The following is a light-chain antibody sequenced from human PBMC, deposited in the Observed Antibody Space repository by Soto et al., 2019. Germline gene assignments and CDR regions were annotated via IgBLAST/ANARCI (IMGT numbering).Light chain of an antibody. J-gene: IGKJ1*01. CDR1: QSISTY. Sequence: EVVLTQYPATLSLSPGERATRSCRASQSISTYLAWYQQRPGQAPSLLNYDASNRATGIPARFSGSGSGTDFTHSITVLEPEDFAVDDCEQRSSWPLTFGRGTKVEV. CDR2: DAS. V-gene: IGKV3-11*01. CDR3: EQRSSWPLT.